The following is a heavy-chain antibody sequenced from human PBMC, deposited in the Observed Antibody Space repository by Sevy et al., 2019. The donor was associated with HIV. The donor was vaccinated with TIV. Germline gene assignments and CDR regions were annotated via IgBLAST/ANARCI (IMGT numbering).Heavy chain of an antibody. CDR2: ISGSGGSGGKT. J-gene: IGHJ4*02. CDR3: ARKYDSSGYFDY. CDR1: GFTFSNYA. V-gene: IGHV3-23*01. D-gene: IGHD3-22*01. Sequence: GGVLRLSCAASGFTFSNYAMNWVRQAPGKGLEWVSGISGSGGSGGKTNYADSVKGRFTISRDDSKNSLYLQLNSLRTEDTAIYYCARKYDSSGYFDYWGQGTLVTVSS.